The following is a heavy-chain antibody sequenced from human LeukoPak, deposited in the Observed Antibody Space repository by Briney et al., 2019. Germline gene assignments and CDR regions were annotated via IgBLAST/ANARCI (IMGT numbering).Heavy chain of an antibody. CDR1: GFTFSSYE. J-gene: IGHJ4*02. CDR2: ISSSGSTI. D-gene: IGHD6-13*01. CDR3: ARVGAAADVDY. Sequence: GGSLRLSCAASGFTFSSYEMNWVRQAPGKGLEWVSYISSSGSTIYYADSVKGRFTISRDNAKNSLYLQMNSLRAEDTAVYYCARVGAAADVDYWGRGTLVTVSS. V-gene: IGHV3-48*03.